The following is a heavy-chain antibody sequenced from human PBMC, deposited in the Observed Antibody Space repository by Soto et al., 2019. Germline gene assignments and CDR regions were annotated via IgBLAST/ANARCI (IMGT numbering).Heavy chain of an antibody. CDR1: GGSISSGDYY. Sequence: SETLSLTCTVSGGSISSGDYYWSWIRQPPGKGLEWIGCIYYSGSTYYNPSLKSRVTISVDTSKNQFSLKLSSVTAADTAVYYCASGPYYDILTGAYYGMDVWGQGTTVTVSS. CDR2: IYYSGST. CDR3: ASGPYYDILTGAYYGMDV. D-gene: IGHD3-9*01. V-gene: IGHV4-30-4*01. J-gene: IGHJ6*02.